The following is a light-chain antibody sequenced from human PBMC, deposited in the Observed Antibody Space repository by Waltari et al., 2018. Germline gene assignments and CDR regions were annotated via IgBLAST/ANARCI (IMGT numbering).Light chain of an antibody. J-gene: IGKJ2*01. CDR3: QQRSNWPYT. Sequence: EIVLTQSPATLSLSPGERATLSCRASQSVSSYLAWYQQKSGQAPRLLIYDASNRATGIPARFSGSGSGTDFTLTISSLEPEDFAVYYCQQRSNWPYTFGQGTKLGIK. CDR1: QSVSSY. CDR2: DAS. V-gene: IGKV3-11*01.